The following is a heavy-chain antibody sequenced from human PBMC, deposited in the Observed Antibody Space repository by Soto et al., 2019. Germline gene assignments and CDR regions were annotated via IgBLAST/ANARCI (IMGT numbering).Heavy chain of an antibody. D-gene: IGHD1-1*01. CDR1: GVSVSSGSFY. CDR2: GSYSGTT. J-gene: IGHJ4*02. V-gene: IGHV4-61*03. CDR3: ARGATVTQYVY. Sequence: QVQLQESGPGLVKPSETLSLTCTVSGVSVSSGSFYWAWIRQPPGKGLEWIGFGSYSGTTNYKPSLKSLVTISVDASRSHISLKVSSLPAADTAVYYCARGATVTQYVYWGQGTLVTVSS.